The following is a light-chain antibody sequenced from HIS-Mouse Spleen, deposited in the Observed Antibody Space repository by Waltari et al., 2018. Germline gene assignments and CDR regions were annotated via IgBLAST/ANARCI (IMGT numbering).Light chain of an antibody. CDR1: SGINVGTYR. V-gene: IGLV5-45*03. CDR2: YKSDSDK. CDR3: MIWHSSAWV. J-gene: IGLJ3*02. Sequence: QAVLTQPSSLSASPGASASLTCTLRSGINVGTYRIYWYQQKPGSPPPYLLRYKSDSDKQPGSGVPSRFSGSNDASANAGILLISGLQSEDEADYYCMIWHSSAWVFGGGTKLTVL.